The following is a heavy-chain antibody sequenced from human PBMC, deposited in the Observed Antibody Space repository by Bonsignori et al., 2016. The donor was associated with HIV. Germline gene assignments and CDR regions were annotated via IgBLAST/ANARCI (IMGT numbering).Heavy chain of an antibody. D-gene: IGHD3-10*01. Sequence: SVKVSCKASGGTFSSYAISWVRQAPGQGLEWMGGIIPIFGTANYAQKFQGRVTITADESTSTAYMELSSLRSEDTAVYYCAITKWFGELLTELDYWGQGTLVTVSS. CDR3: AITKWFGELLTELDY. J-gene: IGHJ4*02. V-gene: IGHV1-69*13. CDR2: IIPIFGTA. CDR1: GGTFSSYA.